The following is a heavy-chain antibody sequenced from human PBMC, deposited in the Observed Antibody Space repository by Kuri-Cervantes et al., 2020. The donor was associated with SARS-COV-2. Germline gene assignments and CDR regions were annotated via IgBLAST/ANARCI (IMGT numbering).Heavy chain of an antibody. CDR2: INPSGGST. CDR1: GYTFTNYY. J-gene: IGHJ4*02. Sequence: ASVKVSCKASGYTFTNYYIHWVRQAPGHGLEWMGVINPSGGSTSYAQKFQGRVTMTRDTSTTTVYMELRSLRSEDTAVYYCARAVIDFWSGGRSGFSQSSLDYWGQGTQVTVSS. V-gene: IGHV1-46*01. CDR3: ARAVIDFWSGGRSGFSQSSLDY. D-gene: IGHD3-3*01.